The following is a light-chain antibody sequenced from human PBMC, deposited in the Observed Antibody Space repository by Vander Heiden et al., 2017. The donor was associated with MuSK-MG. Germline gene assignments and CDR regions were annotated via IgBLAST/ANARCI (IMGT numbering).Light chain of an antibody. CDR3: QAWDSSTEGV. V-gene: IGLV3-1*01. Sequence: SYELTQPPSVSVSPGQTASITCSGDELGDKYACWYQQKPGQSPVVVIYQDDKRPSGIPERFSGSNSGNTATLTISGTQAMDEADYYCQAWDSSTEGVFGGGTKLTVL. CDR2: QDD. J-gene: IGLJ3*02. CDR1: ELGDKY.